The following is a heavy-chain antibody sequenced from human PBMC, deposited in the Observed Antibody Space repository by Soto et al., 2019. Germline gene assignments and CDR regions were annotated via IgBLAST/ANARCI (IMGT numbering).Heavy chain of an antibody. CDR2: INPNSGGT. CDR3: AREGVAARPHWFDP. J-gene: IGHJ5*02. CDR1: GYTFTGYY. D-gene: IGHD6-6*01. V-gene: IGHV1-2*02. Sequence: ASVKVSCKASGYTFTGYYMHWVRQAPGQGLEWMGWINPNSGGTNYAQKFQGRVTMTRDTSISTAYMELSRLRSDDTAVYYCAREGVAARPHWFDPWGQGTLVTVSS.